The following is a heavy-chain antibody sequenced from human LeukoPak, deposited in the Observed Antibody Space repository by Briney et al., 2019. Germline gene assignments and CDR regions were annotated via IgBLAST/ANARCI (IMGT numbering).Heavy chain of an antibody. CDR2: IYPGDSDT. J-gene: IGHJ6*03. V-gene: IGHV5-51*01. Sequence: GESLKISRKGSGYSFTSYWIGWGRQMPGKGVEWVGMIYPGDSDTRYSPSFQGQVTISADKSISTAYLQWSSLKASDTAMYYCARHTSSWYVHYYYYMDVWGKGTTVTVSS. CDR3: ARHTSSWYVHYYYYMDV. D-gene: IGHD6-13*01. CDR1: GYSFTSYW.